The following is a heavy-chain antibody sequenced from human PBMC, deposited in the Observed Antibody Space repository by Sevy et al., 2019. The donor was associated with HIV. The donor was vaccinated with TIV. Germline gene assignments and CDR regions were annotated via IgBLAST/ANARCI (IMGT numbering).Heavy chain of an antibody. J-gene: IGHJ6*02. V-gene: IGHV2-5*01. CDR3: AHTPDTFSTFYSYYNFRGLDV. Sequence: SGPTLVKPTQTLTLSCAYSGFSLSVHNVGVGWIRQPPGQALEWLGVVYWTDLKKYNPSLKSRLTIPKDTSTNQVVLTLAAVAPVDTATYYCAHTPDTFSTFYSYYNFRGLDVWGPGITVTVSS. D-gene: IGHD1-1*01. CDR2: VYWTDLK. CDR1: GFSLSVHNVG.